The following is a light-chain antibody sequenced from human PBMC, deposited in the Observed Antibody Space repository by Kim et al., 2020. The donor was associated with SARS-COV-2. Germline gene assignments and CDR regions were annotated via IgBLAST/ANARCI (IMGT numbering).Light chain of an antibody. V-gene: IGKV2-28*01. J-gene: IGKJ1*01. CDR3: MQALQTPPT. Sequence: PASISFRSSQSLLHSNGYNYLDWYLQKPGQSPQLLIYLGSNRASGVPDRFSGSGSGTDFTLKISRVEAEDVGVYYCMQALQTPPTFGQGTKVDIK. CDR1: QSLLHSNGYNY. CDR2: LGS.